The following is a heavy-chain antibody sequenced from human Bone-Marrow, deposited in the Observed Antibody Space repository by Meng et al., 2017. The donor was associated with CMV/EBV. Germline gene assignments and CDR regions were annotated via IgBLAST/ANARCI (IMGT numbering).Heavy chain of an antibody. J-gene: IGHJ4*02. CDR3: AKDQDYVWGSYSDY. CDR1: GFTFSSYG. D-gene: IGHD3-16*01. Sequence: GESLKISCAASGFTFSSYGMHWVRQAPGKGLEWVAFIRYDGSNKYYADSVKGRFTISRDNSKNTLYLQMNSLRAEDTAVYYCAKDQDYVWGSYSDYWGQGTLVTVSS. V-gene: IGHV3-30*02. CDR2: IRYDGSNK.